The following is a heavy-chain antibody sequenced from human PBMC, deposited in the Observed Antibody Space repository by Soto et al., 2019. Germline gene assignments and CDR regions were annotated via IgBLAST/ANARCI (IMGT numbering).Heavy chain of an antibody. Sequence: SQTLPLTCAISGDSVSSNSAAWNWIRQSPSRGLEWLGRTYYRSKWYNDYAVSVKSRITINPDTSKNQFSLQLNSVTPEDTAVYYCARDPAGYSSSLGEGYGMDVWGQGTTVTVSS. V-gene: IGHV6-1*01. D-gene: IGHD6-6*01. CDR2: TYYRSKWYN. J-gene: IGHJ6*02. CDR3: ARDPAGYSSSLGEGYGMDV. CDR1: GDSVSSNSAA.